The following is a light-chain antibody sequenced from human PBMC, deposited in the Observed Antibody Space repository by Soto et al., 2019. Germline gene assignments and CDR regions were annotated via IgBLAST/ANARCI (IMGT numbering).Light chain of an antibody. CDR2: DAS. CDR1: QTVRNNY. CDR3: QQYVGVPIT. Sequence: LSPGERATLSCRASQTVRNNYLAWYQQKPGQAPRLLIYDASSRATGIPDRFSGGGSGTDFTLTISRLEPEDFAVYYCQQYVGVPITFGQGTRL. J-gene: IGKJ5*01. V-gene: IGKV3-20*01.